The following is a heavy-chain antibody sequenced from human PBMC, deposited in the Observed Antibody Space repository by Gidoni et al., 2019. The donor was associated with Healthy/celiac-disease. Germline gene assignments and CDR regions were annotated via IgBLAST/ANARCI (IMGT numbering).Heavy chain of an antibody. CDR3: ARDMDYYDSSGYYFSLDY. D-gene: IGHD3-22*01. V-gene: IGHV3-48*02. J-gene: IGHJ4*02. Sequence: EVQLVESGGGLVQPGGSMRRSCAASGFTFSSYSMNWVRQAPGKGLEWVSYISSSSSTIYYADSVKGRFTISRDNAKNSLYLQMNSLRDEDTAVYYCARDMDYYDSSGYYFSLDYWGQGTLVTVSS. CDR2: ISSSSSTI. CDR1: GFTFSSYS.